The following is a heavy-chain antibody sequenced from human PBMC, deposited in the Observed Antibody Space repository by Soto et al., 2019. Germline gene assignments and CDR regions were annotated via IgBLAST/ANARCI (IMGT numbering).Heavy chain of an antibody. Sequence: SETLSLTCTVSGGSLSSFYWSWIRQPAGKGLEWIGRMYTTGSTNYNPSLKSRVTMSVDTSKNHFSLTLTSVTAADTAVYYCMIEYDGYPKYWGQGTLVTVS. V-gene: IGHV4-4*07. CDR1: GGSLSSFY. CDR3: MIEYDGYPKY. D-gene: IGHD5-18*01. J-gene: IGHJ4*02. CDR2: MYTTGST.